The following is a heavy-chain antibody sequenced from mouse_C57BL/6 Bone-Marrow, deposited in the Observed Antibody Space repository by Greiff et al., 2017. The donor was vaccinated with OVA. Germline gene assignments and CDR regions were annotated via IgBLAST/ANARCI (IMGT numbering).Heavy chain of an antibody. CDR3: TTYDSSTGY. D-gene: IGHD1-1*01. J-gene: IGHJ2*01. V-gene: IGHV14-4*01. CDR2: IDPENGDT. Sequence: VHVKQSGAELVRPGASVKLSCTASGFNIKDDYMHWVKQRPEQGLEWIGWIDPENGDTEYASKFQGKATITADTSSNTAYLQLSSLTSEDTAVYYCTTYDSSTGYWGQGTTLTVSS. CDR1: GFNIKDDY.